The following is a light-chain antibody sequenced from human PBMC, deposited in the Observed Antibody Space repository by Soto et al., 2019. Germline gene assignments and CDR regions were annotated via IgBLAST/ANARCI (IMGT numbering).Light chain of an antibody. J-gene: IGKJ1*01. Sequence: DIQLTHSPSTLSASIGDRVTITCRASQSIGSWLAWYQQRPGKAPNVLIYKASNLERGVPSRFSGSGSETEFTLTISSLQPEDFATYSCQQYSTFPWTVGQGTKVEL. V-gene: IGKV1-5*03. CDR2: KAS. CDR1: QSIGSW. CDR3: QQYSTFPWT.